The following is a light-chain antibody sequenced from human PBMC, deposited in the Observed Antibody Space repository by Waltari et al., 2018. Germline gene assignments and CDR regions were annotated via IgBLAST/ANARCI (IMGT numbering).Light chain of an antibody. V-gene: IGKV3-11*01. Sequence: EVVLTQSPATVSLSPGQRATLSCRASQSVSTYLAWYQQKPGHAPRLLISDASNRAADIPARFSGRGSGTDFTLTISSLEPEDFAVYYCQLRYNWPPEWTFGQGTKVEI. CDR2: DAS. CDR1: QSVSTY. CDR3: QLRYNWPPEWT. J-gene: IGKJ1*01.